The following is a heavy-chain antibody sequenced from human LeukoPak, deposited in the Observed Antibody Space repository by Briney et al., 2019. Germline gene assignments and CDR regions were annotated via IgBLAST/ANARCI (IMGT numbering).Heavy chain of an antibody. CDR2: IYYSGGT. J-gene: IGHJ4*02. CDR3: ASRSSIWSGNQDTLYYFDS. D-gene: IGHD3-3*01. Sequence: SETLSLTCTVSGGSISSYYWSWIRQPPGKRLEWVGHIYYSGGTNYNPSLKSRVTISVDTSKNQFSLKLSSVTAADTAVYYCASRSSIWSGNQDTLYYFDSWGQGTLVTVSS. V-gene: IGHV4-59*01. CDR1: GGSISSYY.